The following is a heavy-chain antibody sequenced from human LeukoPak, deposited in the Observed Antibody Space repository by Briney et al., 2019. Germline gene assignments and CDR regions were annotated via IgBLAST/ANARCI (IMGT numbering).Heavy chain of an antibody. CDR3: AKERGYGYNHIDY. CDR2: ISYDGSNK. Sequence: GGSLRLSCAASGFTFSSYGMHWVRQAPGKGLEWVAVISYDGSNKYYADSVKGRFTISRDKSKNTVHLQMNSLRAEDTAVYYYAKERGYGYNHIDYWGQGTLVIVSS. D-gene: IGHD5-24*01. CDR1: GFTFSSYG. J-gene: IGHJ4*02. V-gene: IGHV3-30*18.